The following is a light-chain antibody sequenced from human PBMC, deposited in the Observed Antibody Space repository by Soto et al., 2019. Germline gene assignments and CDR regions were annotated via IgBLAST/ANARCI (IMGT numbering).Light chain of an antibody. Sequence: QSALTQPASVSGSPGQSITISCTGTSSDVGGYNYVSWYQQHPGKAPKLMIYEVSNRPSGVSDRFSGSKSDNTASLTISGLQAEDEADYYCSSYTSSNTWVFGGGTKLTVL. CDR3: SSYTSSNTWV. CDR2: EVS. V-gene: IGLV2-14*01. J-gene: IGLJ3*02. CDR1: SSDVGGYNY.